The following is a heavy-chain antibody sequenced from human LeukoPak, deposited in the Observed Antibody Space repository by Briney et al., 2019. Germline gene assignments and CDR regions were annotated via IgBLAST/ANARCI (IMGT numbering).Heavy chain of an antibody. CDR2: IKKDGSAR. Sequence: GGSLRLSCAASGFTFSSYWMNWVRQAPGKGLEWVANIKKDGSARYYVDSVKGRFTISRDNTKKSLYLQMNTLRAEGTAVYYCARDLAGPPQEAFDIWGQGTMVTVSS. CDR3: ARDLAGPPQEAFDI. V-gene: IGHV3-7*01. J-gene: IGHJ3*02. CDR1: GFTFSSYW.